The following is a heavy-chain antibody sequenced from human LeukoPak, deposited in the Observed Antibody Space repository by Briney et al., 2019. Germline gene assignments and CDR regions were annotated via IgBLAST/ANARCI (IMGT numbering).Heavy chain of an antibody. Sequence: GESLKTSCKGSGYNFASYWIGWVRQMPGKGLEWMGIIYPGDSDTRYSPSFQGQVTISADKSISTAYLQWSSLKASDTAMYYCARALSDWFDPWGQGTLVTVSS. V-gene: IGHV5-51*01. CDR2: IYPGDSDT. CDR3: ARALSDWFDP. CDR1: GYNFASYW. J-gene: IGHJ5*02. D-gene: IGHD3-16*02.